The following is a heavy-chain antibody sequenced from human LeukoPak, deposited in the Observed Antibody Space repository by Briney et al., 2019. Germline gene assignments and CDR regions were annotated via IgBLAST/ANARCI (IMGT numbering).Heavy chain of an antibody. Sequence: GGSLRLSCAATGFAFSNYSMNWVRQAPGKGLEWVSAISGSGGSTYYADSVKGRFTISRDNSKNTLYLQMNSLRAEDTAVYYCVRDPSGSGFAFDSWGQGALVTVSS. CDR2: ISGSGGST. D-gene: IGHD1-1*01. CDR3: VRDPSGSGFAFDS. V-gene: IGHV3-23*01. CDR1: GFAFSNYS. J-gene: IGHJ4*02.